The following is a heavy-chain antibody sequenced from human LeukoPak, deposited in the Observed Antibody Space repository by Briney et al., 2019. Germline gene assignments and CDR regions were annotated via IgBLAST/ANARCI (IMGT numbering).Heavy chain of an antibody. CDR3: ARGDYYDSSGYQSPSFDY. V-gene: IGHV4-34*01. Sequence: SETLSLTCAVYGGSFGGYYWSWIRQPPGKGLEWIGEINHSGSTNYNPSLKSRVTISVDTSKNQFSLKLSSVTAADTAVYYCARGDYYDSSGYQSPSFDYWGQGTLVTVSS. J-gene: IGHJ4*02. CDR1: GGSFGGYY. D-gene: IGHD3-22*01. CDR2: INHSGST.